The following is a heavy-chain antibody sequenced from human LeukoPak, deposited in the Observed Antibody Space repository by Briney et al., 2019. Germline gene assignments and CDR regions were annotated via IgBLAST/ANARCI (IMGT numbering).Heavy chain of an antibody. CDR3: ARDLRDYYDSSGYYKRYFDY. V-gene: IGHV3-21*01. Sequence: PGGSLRLSCAASGFTFSSYSKNWVRQAPGKGLEWVSSISSSSSYIYYADSVKGRFTISRDNAKNSLYLQMNSLRAEDTAVYYCARDLRDYYDSSGYYKRYFDYWGQGTLVTVSS. D-gene: IGHD3-22*01. CDR2: ISSSSSYI. J-gene: IGHJ4*02. CDR1: GFTFSSYS.